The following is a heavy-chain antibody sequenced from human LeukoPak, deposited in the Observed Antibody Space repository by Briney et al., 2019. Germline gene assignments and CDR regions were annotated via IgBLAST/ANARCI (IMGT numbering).Heavy chain of an antibody. D-gene: IGHD5-24*01. CDR2: ISYDGSNK. CDR3: AKVLGDGSRAFDI. J-gene: IGHJ3*02. Sequence: GGSLRLSCAASGFTFSSYGMHWVRQAPGKGLEWVAVISYDGSNKYYADSVKGRFTISRDNSKNTLYLQMNSLRAEDTAVYYCAKVLGDGSRAFDIWGQGTMVTVSS. V-gene: IGHV3-30*18. CDR1: GFTFSSYG.